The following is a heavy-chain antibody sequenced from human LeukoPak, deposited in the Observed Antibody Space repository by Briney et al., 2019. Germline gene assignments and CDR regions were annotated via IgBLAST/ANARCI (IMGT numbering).Heavy chain of an antibody. V-gene: IGHV3-15*01. Sequence: PGGSLRLSCAASGFTFSNAWMSWVRQAPGKGLEWVGRIKSKTDGGTTDYAAPVKGRFTISRDDSKNTLYLQMNSLKTEDTAVYYCTTDEPVLSNKWNDETPPYYYYMDVWGKGTTVTVSS. CDR3: TTDEPVLSNKWNDETPPYYYYMDV. D-gene: IGHD1-1*01. CDR2: IKSKTDGGTT. J-gene: IGHJ6*03. CDR1: GFTFSNAW.